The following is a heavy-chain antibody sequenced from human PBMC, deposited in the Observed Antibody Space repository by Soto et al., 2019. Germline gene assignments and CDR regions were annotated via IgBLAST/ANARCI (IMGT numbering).Heavy chain of an antibody. CDR1: GYTFTSYY. Sequence: QVQLVQSGAEVKKPGASVKVSCKASGYTFTSYYMHWVRQAPGQGLEWMGIINPSGGSTSYAQKFRGRVTMTRDTSTSTVYMELSSLRSEDTAVYYCEMIVGATEVDYWGQGTLVTVSS. D-gene: IGHD1-26*01. J-gene: IGHJ4*02. CDR2: INPSGGST. CDR3: EMIVGATEVDY. V-gene: IGHV1-46*01.